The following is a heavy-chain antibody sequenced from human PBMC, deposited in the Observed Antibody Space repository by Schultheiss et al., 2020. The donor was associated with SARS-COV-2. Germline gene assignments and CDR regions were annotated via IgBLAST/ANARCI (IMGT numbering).Heavy chain of an antibody. D-gene: IGHD1-26*01. CDR2: ISGRNTDP. CDR1: GFTVSSNY. CDR3: AFPVREPTN. J-gene: IGHJ4*02. Sequence: GESLKISCAASGFTVSSNYMSWVRQAPGKGLEWVSYISGRNTDPNYADSVKGRFTISRDNAKNSVYLQMNSLRVEDTAVYYCAFPVREPTNWGQGTLVTVSS. V-gene: IGHV3-11*06.